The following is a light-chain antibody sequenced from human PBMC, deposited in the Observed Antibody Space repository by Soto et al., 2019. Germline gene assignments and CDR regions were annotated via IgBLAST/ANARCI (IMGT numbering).Light chain of an antibody. CDR2: KAS. Sequence: DIQMTQSPSTLSAFVGDRVTITCRASQSINNWLAWYQHKPGRAPRLLIYKASSLESGVPSRFSGSGSGTEFTLTITSLQPDDLATYYCQQYSSYWTLGQGTKVDIK. CDR1: QSINNW. J-gene: IGKJ1*01. CDR3: QQYSSYWT. V-gene: IGKV1-5*03.